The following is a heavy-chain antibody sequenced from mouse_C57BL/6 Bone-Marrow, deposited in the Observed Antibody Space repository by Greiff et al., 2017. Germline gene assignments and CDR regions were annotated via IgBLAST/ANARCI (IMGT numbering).Heavy chain of an antibody. CDR2: IDPSDSYT. CDR1: GYTFTSYW. CDR3: AREGVLLRPCAY. V-gene: IGHV1-50*01. J-gene: IGHJ3*01. Sequence: QVQLKQSGAELVKPGASVKLSCKASGYTFTSYWMQWVKQRPGQGLEWIGEIDPSDSYTNYNQKFKGKATLTVDTSSSTAYMQLSSLTSEDSAVYYCAREGVLLRPCAYWGQGTLVTVSA. D-gene: IGHD1-1*01.